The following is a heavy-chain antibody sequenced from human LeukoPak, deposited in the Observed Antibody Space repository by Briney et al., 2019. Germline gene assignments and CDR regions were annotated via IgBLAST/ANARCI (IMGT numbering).Heavy chain of an antibody. CDR2: IKSKTDGGTT. Sequence: GGSLRLSCAASGFTFSHAWMSWVRQAPGKGLEWVGRIKSKTDGGTTDYAAPVKGRFTISRDDSKNTRYLQMNSLKTEDTAVYYCTTAPTYYYDSRHYYYYGMDVWGQGTTVTVSS. CDR1: GFTFSHAW. V-gene: IGHV3-15*01. D-gene: IGHD3-22*01. J-gene: IGHJ6*02. CDR3: TTAPTYYYDSRHYYYYGMDV.